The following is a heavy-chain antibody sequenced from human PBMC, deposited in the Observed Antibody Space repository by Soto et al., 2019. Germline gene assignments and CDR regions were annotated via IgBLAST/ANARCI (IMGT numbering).Heavy chain of an antibody. V-gene: IGHV4-39*01. Sequence: SETLSLTCTVSGGSISSSSYYWGWIRQPPGKGLEWIGSIFYSGSTYYNPSLKSRVTISVDTSKNQFSLKLTSVTAADTAVYYCARVPGPWGQGTLVTVSS. D-gene: IGHD2-2*01. CDR1: GGSISSSSYY. CDR3: ARVPGP. CDR2: IFYSGST. J-gene: IGHJ5*02.